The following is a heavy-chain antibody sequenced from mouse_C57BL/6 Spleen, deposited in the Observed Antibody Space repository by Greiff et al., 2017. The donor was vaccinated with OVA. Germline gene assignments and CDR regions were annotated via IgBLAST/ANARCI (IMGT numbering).Heavy chain of an antibody. CDR1: GYTFTSYW. V-gene: IGHV1-69*01. CDR2: IDPSDSYT. J-gene: IGHJ3*01. D-gene: IGHD1-1*01. CDR3: ARKDYYGSRGFAY. Sequence: VQLQQPGAELVMPGASVKLSCKASGYTFTSYWMHWVKQRPGQGLEWIGEIDPSDSYTNYNQKFKGKSTLTVDKSSSTAYMQLSSLTSEDSAVYYCARKDYYGSRGFAYWGQGTLVTVSA.